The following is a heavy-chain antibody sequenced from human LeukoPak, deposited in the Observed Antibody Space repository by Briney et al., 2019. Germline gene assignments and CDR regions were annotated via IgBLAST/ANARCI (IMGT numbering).Heavy chain of an antibody. CDR2: ISGSGGST. V-gene: IGHV3-23*01. D-gene: IGHD6-19*01. CDR3: AKMVHTEQWLVPFDY. Sequence: GRSLRLSCAAAGFSFSSYPMNWVRQAPGKGLEWVSTISGSGGSTYYADSVKGRFTISRDNSKNTLYLQMNSLRAEDTAVYYCAKMVHTEQWLVPFDYWGQGTLVTVSS. J-gene: IGHJ4*02. CDR1: GFSFSSYP.